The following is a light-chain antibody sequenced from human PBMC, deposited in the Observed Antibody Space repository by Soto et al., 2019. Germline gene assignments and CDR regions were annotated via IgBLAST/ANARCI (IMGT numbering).Light chain of an antibody. Sequence: EVVLTQSPGTLSLSPGERATFSCRASQSVSSNYLAWYQQKPGQAPRLLIYGAFKRATGIPDRFSGSGSGTDFTLTISRLEPEDFAVYYCQQYGSLSWTFGQGTKV. J-gene: IGKJ1*01. CDR1: QSVSSNY. CDR2: GAF. V-gene: IGKV3-20*01. CDR3: QQYGSLSWT.